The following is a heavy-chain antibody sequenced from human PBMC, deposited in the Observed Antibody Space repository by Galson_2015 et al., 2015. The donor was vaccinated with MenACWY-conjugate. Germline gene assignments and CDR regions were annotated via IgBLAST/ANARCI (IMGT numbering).Heavy chain of an antibody. CDR2: INVGTGTT. V-gene: IGHV1-3*01. CDR3: ARAHLGYGYDYFDP. J-gene: IGHJ5*02. D-gene: IGHD5-18*01. CDR1: GATFSNYA. Sequence: SVKASCKASGATFSNYAMHWLRQAPGQRLEYMGWINVGTGTTRSSQKFQDRVTIITDTCANTAYMELSSLRSEDTAVYFCARAHLGYGYDYFDPWGQGTLVTVSS.